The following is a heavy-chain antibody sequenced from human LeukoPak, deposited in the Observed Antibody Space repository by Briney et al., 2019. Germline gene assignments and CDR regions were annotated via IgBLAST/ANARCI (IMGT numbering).Heavy chain of an antibody. D-gene: IGHD2-2*01. CDR2: IIPIFGTA. CDR1: GGTFSSYA. J-gene: IGHJ6*02. V-gene: IGHV1-69*13. Sequence: SVKVPCKASGGTFSSYAISWVRQAPGQGLEWMGGIIPIFGTANYAQKFQGRVTITADESTSTAYMELSSLRSEDTAVYYCARVVVPAAPSGMDVWGQGTTVTVSS. CDR3: ARVVVPAAPSGMDV.